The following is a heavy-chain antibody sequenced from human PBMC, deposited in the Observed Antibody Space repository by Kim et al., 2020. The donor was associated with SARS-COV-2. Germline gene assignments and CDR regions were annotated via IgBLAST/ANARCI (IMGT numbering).Heavy chain of an antibody. CDR3: ARGGYFPHAFDI. V-gene: IGHV4-4*07. J-gene: IGHJ3*02. Sequence: SETLSLTCSVSAGSMRNYDCHWIRQAAGKGLEWIGRLHSSVRANYNPSLQSRVTMSLDTSKNHFSLRLSSVTAADTAVYYCARGGYFPHAFDIWGRGTMATVSS. CDR2: LHSSVRA. CDR1: AGSMRNYD. D-gene: IGHD5-18*01.